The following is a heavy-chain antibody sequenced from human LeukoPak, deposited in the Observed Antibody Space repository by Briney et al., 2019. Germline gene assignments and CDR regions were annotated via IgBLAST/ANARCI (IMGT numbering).Heavy chain of an antibody. CDR2: ISGSGGST. Sequence: GGSLRLSCAASGFTFSSYAMSWVRQAPGKGLEWVSAISGSGGSTYYADSVKGRFTISRDNSKNTLYLQMNSLRAEDTAVYYCAKDGRAYDYGDYVYFQHWGQGTLVTVSS. V-gene: IGHV3-23*01. CDR1: GFTFSSYA. D-gene: IGHD4-17*01. CDR3: AKDGRAYDYGDYVYFQH. J-gene: IGHJ1*01.